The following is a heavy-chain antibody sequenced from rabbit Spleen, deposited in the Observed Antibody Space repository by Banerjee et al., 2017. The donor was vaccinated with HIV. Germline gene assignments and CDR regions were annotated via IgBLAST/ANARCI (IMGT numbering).Heavy chain of an antibody. D-gene: IGHD2-1*01. J-gene: IGHJ4*01. V-gene: IGHV1S45*01. CDR2: IYTVNGNT. CDR1: GFSFSSSYW. CDR3: ARDRDGADDGYNLYYFDL. Sequence: QEQLEESGGDLVKPEGSLTLTCTASGFSFSSSYWICWVRQAPGKGLELIACIYTVNGNTYYVSWAKGRFTISKTSSTTVTLQMTSLTAADTATYFCARDRDGADDGYNLYYFDLWGPGTLVTVS.